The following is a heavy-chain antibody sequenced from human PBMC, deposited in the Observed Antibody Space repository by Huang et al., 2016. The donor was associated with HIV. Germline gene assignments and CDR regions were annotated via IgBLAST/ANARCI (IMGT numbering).Heavy chain of an antibody. CDR3: ACRPEMVTTFFDY. D-gene: IGHD5-18*01. CDR2: IISILGTT. CDR1: GGIFNTHV. J-gene: IGHJ4*02. Sequence: QVQLVQSGAEVKKPGSSVKVSCKVSGGIFNTHVITWVRQAPGQGLEWVGGIISILGTTKYAQKFQGRVTITADDSTNTAHLELTRLEFEDTAVYYCACRPEMVTTFFDYWGQGTLVTVSS. V-gene: IGHV1-69*01.